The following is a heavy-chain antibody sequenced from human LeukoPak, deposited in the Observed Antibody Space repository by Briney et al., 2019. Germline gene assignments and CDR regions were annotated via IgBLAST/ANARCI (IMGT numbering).Heavy chain of an antibody. V-gene: IGHV3-30*18. CDR2: ISYDGSNK. J-gene: IGHJ4*02. Sequence: GGSLRLSCAASGFTFSSYGMHWVRQAPGKGLEWVAVISYDGSNKYYADSVKGRFTISRDNSKNTLYLQMNSLRAEDTAVYYCANGRNGYWGQGTLVTVSS. CDR3: ANGRNGY. CDR1: GFTFSSYG.